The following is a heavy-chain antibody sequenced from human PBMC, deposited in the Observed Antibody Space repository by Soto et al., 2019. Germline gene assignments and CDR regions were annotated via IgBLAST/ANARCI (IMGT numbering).Heavy chain of an antibody. J-gene: IGHJ5*02. Sequence: ASVKVSCKASGYTFTGYYMHWVRQAPGQGLEWMGWINPNSGGTNYAQKFQGWVTMTRDTSISTAYMELSRLRSDDTAVYYCAREWDGDGYNSGWFDPWGQGTLVTVSS. CDR1: GYTFTGYY. D-gene: IGHD5-12*01. CDR2: INPNSGGT. V-gene: IGHV1-2*04. CDR3: AREWDGDGYNSGWFDP.